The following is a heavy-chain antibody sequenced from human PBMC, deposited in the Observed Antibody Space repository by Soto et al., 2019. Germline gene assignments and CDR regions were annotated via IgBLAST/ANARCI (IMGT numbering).Heavy chain of an antibody. CDR1: GFTFSSYR. D-gene: IGHD3-3*01. Sequence: GGSLRLSCAASGFTFSSYRMHWVRQAQGKGLEWVAYIRYDGSNKYYADSVKGRFTISRDNSKNTLYLQMNSLRAEDTAVYYCARDINGRILEWLLSSLSEDYGMDVWGQGTTVTVSS. V-gene: IGHV3-33*08. CDR3: ARDINGRILEWLLSSLSEDYGMDV. CDR2: IRYDGSNK. J-gene: IGHJ6*02.